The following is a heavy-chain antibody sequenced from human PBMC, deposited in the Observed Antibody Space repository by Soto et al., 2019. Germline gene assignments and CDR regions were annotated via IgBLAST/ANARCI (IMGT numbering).Heavy chain of an antibody. D-gene: IGHD3-9*01. CDR2: IIPIFGTA. V-gene: IGHV1-69*01. CDR1: GGTFSSYA. J-gene: IGHJ6*02. CDR3: ARISSRDDIFTGYYPYYYYGMDV. Sequence: QVQLMQSGAEVQKPGSSVKVSCKDSGGTFSSYAISWVRQAPGQGLEWMGGIIPIFGTANYAQKFQGRVTITADESTSTAYMELSSLRSDYTHVYFCARISSRDDIFTGYYPYYYYGMDVWGQGTTVTVSS.